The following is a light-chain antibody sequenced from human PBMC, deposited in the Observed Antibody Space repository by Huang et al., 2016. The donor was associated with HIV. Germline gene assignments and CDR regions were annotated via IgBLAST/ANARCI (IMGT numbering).Light chain of an antibody. CDR3: HQSYTFSS. CDR2: GSS. Sequence: DIQMTQSPSFLSASVGDSVTITCRTSQDIGTYLNWYQQRPGKAPNRLIHGSSTVHRGVPSRFSGGGYGTEFTLTINGLQTEDFAIYYCHQSYTFSSFGRGTRLDIK. J-gene: IGKJ5*01. V-gene: IGKV1-39*01. CDR1: QDIGTY.